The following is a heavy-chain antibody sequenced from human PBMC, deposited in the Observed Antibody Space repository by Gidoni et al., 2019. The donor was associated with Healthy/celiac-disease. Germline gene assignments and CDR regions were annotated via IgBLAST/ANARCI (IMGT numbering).Heavy chain of an antibody. J-gene: IGHJ6*02. Sequence: QVQLQQWGAGLLKPSETLSLTCAVYGGSFSGYYWSWIRQPPGKGLAWIGEINHSGSTNYNPSLKSRVTISVDTSKNQFSLKLSSVTAADTAVYYCARGFFDCSSTSCRDRNYYYYGMDVWGQGTTVTVSS. V-gene: IGHV4-34*01. CDR2: INHSGST. D-gene: IGHD2-2*01. CDR1: GGSFSGYY. CDR3: ARGFFDCSSTSCRDRNYYYYGMDV.